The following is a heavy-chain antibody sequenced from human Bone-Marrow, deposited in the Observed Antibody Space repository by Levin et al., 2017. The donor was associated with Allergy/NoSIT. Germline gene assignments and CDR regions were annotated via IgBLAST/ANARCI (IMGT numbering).Heavy chain of an antibody. J-gene: IGHJ6*03. CDR1: GYTFTGYY. CDR2: IDADSGDT. CDR3: ARVWHYYLYFYMDV. D-gene: IGHD3-10*01. V-gene: IGHV1-2*02. Sequence: PEASVKVSCKASGYTFTGYYIHWVRQAPGQGLEWMGWIDADSGDTHYAQKFLGRVTMTRDTSISTAYMELSRLKSDDTAIYYCARVWHYYLYFYMDVWGKGTTVTVSS.